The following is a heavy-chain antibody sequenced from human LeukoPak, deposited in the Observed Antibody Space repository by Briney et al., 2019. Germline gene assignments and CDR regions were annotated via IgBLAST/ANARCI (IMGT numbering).Heavy chain of an antibody. J-gene: IGHJ4*02. D-gene: IGHD3-22*01. V-gene: IGHV4-61*02. CDR2: IYTSGST. CDR3: AAQYYYDSSGSYYFDY. CDR1: GGSISSGSYY. Sequence: SETLSLTCTVSGGSISSGSYYWSWIRQPAGKGLEWIGRIYTSGSTDYNPSLKSRVTISVDTSKNQFSLKLSSVTAADTAVYYCAAQYYYDSSGSYYFDYWGQGTLVTVSS.